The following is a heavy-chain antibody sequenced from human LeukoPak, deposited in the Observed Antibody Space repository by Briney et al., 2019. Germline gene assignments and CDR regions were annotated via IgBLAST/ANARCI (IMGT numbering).Heavy chain of an antibody. Sequence: PSETLSLTCTVSGGSTSTYYWNWIRQPPGKGLEWIGYIYYSGSTNYNPSLKSRVTISVDTSKNQFSLKLSSVTAADTAVYYCARDSHYYDSSGYSYYFDYWGQGTLVTVSS. CDR3: ARDSHYYDSSGYSYYFDY. D-gene: IGHD3-22*01. J-gene: IGHJ4*02. CDR2: IYYSGST. V-gene: IGHV4-59*01. CDR1: GGSTSTYY.